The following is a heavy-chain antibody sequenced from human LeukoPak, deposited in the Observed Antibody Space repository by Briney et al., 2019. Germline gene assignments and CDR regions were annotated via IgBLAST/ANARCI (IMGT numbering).Heavy chain of an antibody. CDR1: GFTFGTSA. CDR2: ISNDGTNT. Sequence: GGSLRLSCVASGFTFGTSAMHWVRQAPGKGLEWVAVISNDGTNTYYADSLKGRFTISRDNFKKTLHLQMNSLRAEDTAVYYCAKDSGPGYSSGWPLNLGAFDTGGQGTMVTVSS. D-gene: IGHD6-19*01. CDR3: AKDSGPGYSSGWPLNLGAFDT. J-gene: IGHJ3*02. V-gene: IGHV3-30*18.